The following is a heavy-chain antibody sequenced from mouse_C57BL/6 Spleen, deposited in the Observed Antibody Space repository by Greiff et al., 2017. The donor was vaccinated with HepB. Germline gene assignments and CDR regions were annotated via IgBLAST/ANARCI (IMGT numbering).Heavy chain of an antibody. CDR2: IYPRSGNT. V-gene: IGHV1-81*01. Sequence: QVQLKESGAELARPGASVKLSCKASGYTFTSYGISWVKQRTGQGLEWIGEIYPRSGNTYYNEKFKGKATLTADKSSSTAYMELRSLTSEDSAVYFGARDGFSTVVGDDFDYWGQGTTLTVSS. CDR3: ARDGFSTVVGDDFDY. D-gene: IGHD1-1*01. CDR1: GYTFTSYG. J-gene: IGHJ2*01.